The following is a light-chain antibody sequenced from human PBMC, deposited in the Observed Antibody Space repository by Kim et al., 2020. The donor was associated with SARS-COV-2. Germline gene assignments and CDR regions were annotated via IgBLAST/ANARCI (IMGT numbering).Light chain of an antibody. J-gene: IGKJ2*01. Sequence: RAHINCKSSQSVLYSSNNKNYLAWYQQKPGQPPKLLISWASTRESGVPDRFSGSGSGTDFTLTISSLQAEDVAVYYCQQYYSTPPTFGQGTKLEI. CDR3: QQYYSTPPT. CDR1: QSVLYSSNNKNY. V-gene: IGKV4-1*01. CDR2: WAS.